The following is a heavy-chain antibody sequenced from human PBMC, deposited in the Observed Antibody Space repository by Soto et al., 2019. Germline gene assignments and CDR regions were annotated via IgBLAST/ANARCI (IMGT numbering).Heavy chain of an antibody. Sequence: ASVKVSCKTSGYTFSNYGITWVRQAPGQPREWLGWISAYNGNTNYAQKLQGRVTMTTDTSTSTAYTELRSLRSDDTAVYYCATFQWFGELPSFNWFDPWGQGTLVTVSS. CDR1: GYTFSNYG. V-gene: IGHV1-18*01. CDR3: ATFQWFGELPSFNWFDP. D-gene: IGHD3-10*01. CDR2: ISAYNGNT. J-gene: IGHJ5*02.